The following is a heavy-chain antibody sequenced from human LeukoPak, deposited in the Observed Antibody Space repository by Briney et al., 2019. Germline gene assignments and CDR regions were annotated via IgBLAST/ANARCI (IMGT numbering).Heavy chain of an antibody. CDR3: ARSYLGGWYYFDY. CDR1: GGSFSGYY. Sequence: SETLSLTCAVYGGSFSGYYWSWIRQPPGKGLEWIGEINHSGSTNYNPSLKSRVTISVDTSKNQFSLKLSSVTAADAAVYYCARSYLGGWYYFDYWGQGTLVTVSS. D-gene: IGHD6-19*01. J-gene: IGHJ4*02. CDR2: INHSGST. V-gene: IGHV4-34*01.